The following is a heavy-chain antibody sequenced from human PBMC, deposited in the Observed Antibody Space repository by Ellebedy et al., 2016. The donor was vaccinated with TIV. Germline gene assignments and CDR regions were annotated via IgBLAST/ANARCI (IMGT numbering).Heavy chain of an antibody. CDR2: ISSSGNTI. D-gene: IGHD3-3*01. V-gene: IGHV3-11*04. CDR1: GFTFNDYQ. Sequence: PGGSLRLSCAASGFTFNDYQMNWIRQVPGKGLEWISYISSSGNTIYYADSVKGRFTISRDNAKNSLYLQMNSLRAEDTAVYYCARGHTTIFLWGQGTLVTVSS. CDR3: ARGHTTIFL. J-gene: IGHJ4*02.